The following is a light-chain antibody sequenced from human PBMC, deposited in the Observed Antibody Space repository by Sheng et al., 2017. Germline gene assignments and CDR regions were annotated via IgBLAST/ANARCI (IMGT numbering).Light chain of an antibody. CDR3: LQYNSNPWT. CDR1: QDIGND. J-gene: IGKJ1*01. V-gene: IGKV1-17*02. Sequence: DIQLTQSPSSLSASVGDRVNITCRTSQDIGNDLAWYQQKPGKAPNRLMHASSSLQTGVPLRFSGGGSGTEFTLTISNLQPEDFATYYCLQYNSNPWTFGQGTEV. CDR2: ASS.